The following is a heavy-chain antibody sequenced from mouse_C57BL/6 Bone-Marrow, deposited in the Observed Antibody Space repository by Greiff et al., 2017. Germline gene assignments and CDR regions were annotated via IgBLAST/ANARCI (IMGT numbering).Heavy chain of an antibody. CDR3: ARLEPPY. CDR1: GFSLTGYG. V-gene: IGHV2-2*01. J-gene: IGHJ2*01. CDR2: IWSGGGT. Sequence: QVQLLQSGPGLVQPSQSLSITCTVSGFSLTGYGVHWVRQSPGKGLEWLGGIWSGGGTAYNAAFISRLSSSKDNSKSQVFFKMNCLQADDTAIYYCARLEPPYGGQGTTLTVSS.